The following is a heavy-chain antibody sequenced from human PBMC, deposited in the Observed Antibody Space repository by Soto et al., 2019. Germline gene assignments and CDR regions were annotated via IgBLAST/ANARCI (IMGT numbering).Heavy chain of an antibody. D-gene: IGHD6-6*01. CDR1: GYTFTDHG. J-gene: IGHJ6*02. CDR2: VSPYNGNT. CDR3: SRVIAARPDYGMDV. Sequence: GASVKVSCKTSGYTFTDHGLSWGRQAPGQGLEWLGWVSPYNGNTKYAQRFQGRVTMTTDTSTRTPYIELRSLRPDDTAGYYSSRVIAARPDYGMDVWGQGTMVTVYS. V-gene: IGHV1-18*01.